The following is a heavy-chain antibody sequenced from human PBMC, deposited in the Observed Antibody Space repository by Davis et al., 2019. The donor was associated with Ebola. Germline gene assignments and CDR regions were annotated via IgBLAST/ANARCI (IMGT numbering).Heavy chain of an antibody. CDR1: GGSFSGYY. CDR2: INHSGST. CDR3: ARVKWFGKIFDY. D-gene: IGHD3-10*01. Sequence: MPSETLSLTCAVYGGSFSGYYWSWIRQPPGKGLEWIGEINHSGSTNYNPSLKSRVTISLDTSKNQFSLKLSSVTAADTAVFYCARVKWFGKIFDYWVQGTLVTVSS. V-gene: IGHV4-34*01. J-gene: IGHJ4*02.